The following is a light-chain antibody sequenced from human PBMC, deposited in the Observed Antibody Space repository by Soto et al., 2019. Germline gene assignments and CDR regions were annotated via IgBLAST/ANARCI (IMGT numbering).Light chain of an antibody. Sequence: DIVLTQSPATLSVAPGEGATLSCRASQSVNSDIAWYQQKPGQTPRLLIYGASTRATGIPARFSGSASGTEVTLPLHRLQFEDPAVYYCPLYNHWPSTFGQGTKLEIK. V-gene: IGKV3-15*01. J-gene: IGKJ2*02. CDR2: GAS. CDR3: PLYNHWPST. CDR1: QSVNSD.